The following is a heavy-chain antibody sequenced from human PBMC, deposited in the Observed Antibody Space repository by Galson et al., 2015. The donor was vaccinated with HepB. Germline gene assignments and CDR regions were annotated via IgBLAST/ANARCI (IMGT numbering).Heavy chain of an antibody. CDR3: AHRLAYNGAWNFGSFDF. CDR2: VYWDDDK. J-gene: IGHJ4*02. V-gene: IGHV2-5*02. CDR1: GFSLTTTQVG. D-gene: IGHD1-7*01. Sequence: PALVKPIQTLTLTCTFSGFSLTTTQVGVGWVRQPPGKALEWLALVYWDDDKRYNPSLRNRLTIAKDTSKNQVVLTVTNVDPVDTSTYYCAHRLAYNGAWNFGSFDFWGQGTLVTVSS.